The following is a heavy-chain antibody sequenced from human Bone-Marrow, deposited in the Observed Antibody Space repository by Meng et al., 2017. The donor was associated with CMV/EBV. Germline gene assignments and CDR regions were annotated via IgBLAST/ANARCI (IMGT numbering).Heavy chain of an antibody. CDR1: GGTFSSYT. Sequence: SVKVSCKASGGTFSSYTISWVRQAPGQGLEWMGRIIPILGIANYAQKFQGRVTITADKSTSTAYMELSSLRSEDTAVYHCARTSTGYDYFDYWGQGTLVTVSS. CDR2: IIPILGIA. D-gene: IGHD5-12*01. J-gene: IGHJ4*02. V-gene: IGHV1-69*02. CDR3: ARTSTGYDYFDY.